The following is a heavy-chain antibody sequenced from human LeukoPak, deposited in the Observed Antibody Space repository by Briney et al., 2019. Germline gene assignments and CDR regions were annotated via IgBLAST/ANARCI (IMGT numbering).Heavy chain of an antibody. CDR2: INPNSGGT. V-gene: IGHV1-2*02. CDR1: GYTFTGYY. D-gene: IGHD5-18*01. J-gene: IGHJ4*02. Sequence: ASVKVSCKASGYTFTGYYMHWVRQAPGQGLEWMGWINPNSGGTNYAQKFQGRVTMTRDTSISTAYMELSRLRSDDTAVYYCASGDTAMVILGQYYFDYWGQGTLVTVSS. CDR3: ASGDTAMVILGQYYFDY.